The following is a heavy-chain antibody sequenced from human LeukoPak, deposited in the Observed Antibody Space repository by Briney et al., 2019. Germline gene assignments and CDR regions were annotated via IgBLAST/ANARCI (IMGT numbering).Heavy chain of an antibody. V-gene: IGHV3-23*01. D-gene: IGHD6-13*01. J-gene: IGHJ4*02. CDR2: ISDSGGST. Sequence: GGSLRLPCAASGFTFGSFGMTWVRQAPGKGLEWVSGISDSGGSTYYADSVKGRFTISRDNSKNTVYLQMNSLRAEDTAIYYCAKSMGRSGWYGGYWGQGTLVTVSS. CDR3: AKSMGRSGWYGGY. CDR1: GFTFGSFG.